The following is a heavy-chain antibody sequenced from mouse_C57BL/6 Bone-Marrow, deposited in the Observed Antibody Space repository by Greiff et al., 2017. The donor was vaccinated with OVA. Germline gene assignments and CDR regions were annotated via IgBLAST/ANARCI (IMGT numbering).Heavy chain of an antibody. Sequence: QVQLQQPGAELVMPGASVKLSCKASGYTFTSYWMHWVKQRPGQGLKWIGEIDPSDSYTNYNQKFKGKSTLTVDKSSSTAYMQLSSLTSEDSAVYYCARSADYWGQGTTLTVSS. J-gene: IGHJ2*01. V-gene: IGHV1-69*01. CDR2: IDPSDSYT. CDR3: ARSADY. CDR1: GYTFTSYW.